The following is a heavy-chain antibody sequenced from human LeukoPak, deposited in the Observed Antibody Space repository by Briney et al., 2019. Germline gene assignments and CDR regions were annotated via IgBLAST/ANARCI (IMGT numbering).Heavy chain of an antibody. Sequence: PSETLSLTCTVSGGSISSYYWTWIRQPAGKGLEWIGRIYASGSTKYNPSLKGRVTMSVDTSKNQFSLMLTSVTAADTAVYYCARDPYSNYDNWFDPWGLGILVTVSS. CDR1: GGSISSYY. D-gene: IGHD4-11*01. CDR2: IYASGST. J-gene: IGHJ5*02. V-gene: IGHV4-4*07. CDR3: ARDPYSNYDNWFDP.